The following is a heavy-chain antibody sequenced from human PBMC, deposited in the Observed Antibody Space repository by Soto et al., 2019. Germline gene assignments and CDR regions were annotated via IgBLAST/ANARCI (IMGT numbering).Heavy chain of an antibody. Sequence: LRLSCAASGFTFSNYAIHWVRQAPGKGLEWVTIISKDGNSKHYADSVKGRFTISRDNSKNTLFLQMNSLRAEDTAVYYCARDPQGSYCYIDYWGQGTPVTVSS. CDR1: GFTFSNYA. J-gene: IGHJ4*02. CDR3: ARDPQGSYCYIDY. CDR2: ISKDGNSK. D-gene: IGHD3-10*01. V-gene: IGHV3-30-3*01.